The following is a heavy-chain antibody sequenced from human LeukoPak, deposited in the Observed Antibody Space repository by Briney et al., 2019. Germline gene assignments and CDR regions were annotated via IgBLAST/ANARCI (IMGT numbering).Heavy chain of an antibody. V-gene: IGHV3-66*04. D-gene: IGHD2-21*01. Sequence: GGSLRLSCAASGFTFSSYSMNWVRQAPGKGLEWVSVIYSGGITYYAASVKGRFTISRDNSKNTLSLQMNSLRAEDTAVYYCARHSGGDSYGYYFDYWGQGTLVTVSS. CDR2: IYSGGIT. CDR3: ARHSGGDSYGYYFDY. J-gene: IGHJ4*02. CDR1: GFTFSSYS.